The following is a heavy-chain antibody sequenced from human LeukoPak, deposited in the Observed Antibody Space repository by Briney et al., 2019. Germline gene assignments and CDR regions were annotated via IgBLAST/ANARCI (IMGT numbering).Heavy chain of an antibody. CDR2: IYYSGST. CDR3: ARDWDYYDIHAFDI. D-gene: IGHD3-22*01. V-gene: IGHV4-39*07. J-gene: IGHJ3*02. CDR1: GGSISSSSYY. Sequence: SETLSLTCTVSGGSISSSSYYWGWIRQPPGKGLEWIGSIYYSGSTYYNPSLKSRVTISVDTSKNQFSLKLSSVTAADTAVYYCARDWDYYDIHAFDIWGQGTMVTVSS.